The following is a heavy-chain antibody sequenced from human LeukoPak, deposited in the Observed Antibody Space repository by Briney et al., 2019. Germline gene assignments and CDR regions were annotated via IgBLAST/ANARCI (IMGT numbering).Heavy chain of an antibody. V-gene: IGHV4-39*07. CDR1: GDSISSSSYY. Sequence: SETLSLTCTVSGDSISSSSYYWGWIRQPPGKGLEWIGSIYYSGSTYYNPSLKSRVTISVDTSKNQFSLKLSSVTAADTAVYYCARENSGWYHIYYYYYMDVWGKGTTVTVSS. CDR3: ARENSGWYHIYYYYYMDV. CDR2: IYYSGST. J-gene: IGHJ6*03. D-gene: IGHD6-19*01.